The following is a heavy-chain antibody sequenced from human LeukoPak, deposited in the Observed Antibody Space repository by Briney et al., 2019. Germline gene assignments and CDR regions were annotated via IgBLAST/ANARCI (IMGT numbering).Heavy chain of an antibody. Sequence: ASVKVSCKASGGTFSSYAISWVRQGPGQGLEWMGGIIPIFGRANYAQKFQGRVTITADEYTSTAYMELSSLRSDDTAVYYRARATYCSSTSCSLYNWFDPWGQGTLVTVSS. V-gene: IGHV1-69*13. CDR2: IIPIFGRA. J-gene: IGHJ5*02. D-gene: IGHD2-2*01. CDR1: GGTFSSYA. CDR3: ARATYCSSTSCSLYNWFDP.